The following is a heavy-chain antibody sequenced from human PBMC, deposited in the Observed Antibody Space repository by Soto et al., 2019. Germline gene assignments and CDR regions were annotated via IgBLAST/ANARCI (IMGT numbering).Heavy chain of an antibody. CDR1: GGSISSYY. J-gene: IGHJ6*02. Sequence: PSETLSVTCTVSGGSISSYYWSWIRQPPGKGLEWIGYIYYSGSTNYNPSLKSRVTISVDTSKNQFSLKLSSVTAADTAVYYCARDGSTVTPYYYGMDVWGQGTTVTVSS. CDR2: IYYSGST. D-gene: IGHD4-17*01. CDR3: ARDGSTVTPYYYGMDV. V-gene: IGHV4-59*01.